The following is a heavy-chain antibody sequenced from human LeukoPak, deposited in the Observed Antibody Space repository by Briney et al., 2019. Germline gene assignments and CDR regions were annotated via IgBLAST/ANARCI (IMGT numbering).Heavy chain of an antibody. V-gene: IGHV3-23*01. CDR1: GLTFSRYA. CDR2: ISGSGGST. J-gene: IGHJ4*02. CDR3: AKDVPGYSYGTFDY. D-gene: IGHD5-18*01. Sequence: PGGSLRLSCAASGLTFSRYAMSWVRQAPGKGLEWVSAISGSGGSTYYADSVKGRFTISRDNSKNTLYLQMNSLRAEDTAVYYCAKDVPGYSYGTFDYWGQGTLVTVSS.